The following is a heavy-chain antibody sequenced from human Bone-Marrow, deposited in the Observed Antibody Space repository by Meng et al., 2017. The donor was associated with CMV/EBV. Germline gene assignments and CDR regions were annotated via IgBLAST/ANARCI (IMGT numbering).Heavy chain of an antibody. V-gene: IGHV1-2*02. CDR2: ISTSRGDT. CDR3: AKDVSPYSSSPLPMAH. Sequence: ASVKVSCKTSGYTFTQYAVHWVRQAPGRGLEWVGWISTSRGDTNSAQKFQGRVTMTMDMSISTAYMELSSLRSDDTAVYYCAKDVSPYSSSPLPMAHWGQGTLVTVSS. J-gene: IGHJ4*02. CDR1: GYTFTQYA. D-gene: IGHD6-6*01.